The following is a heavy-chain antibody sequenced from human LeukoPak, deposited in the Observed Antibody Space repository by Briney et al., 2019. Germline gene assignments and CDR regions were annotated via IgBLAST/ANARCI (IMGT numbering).Heavy chain of an antibody. D-gene: IGHD2-15*01. V-gene: IGHV4-39*01. CDR2: IYYSGST. J-gene: IGHJ6*03. Sequence: SETLSLTCTVSGGSISSSSYYWGWIRQPPGKGLEWIGSIYYSGSTYYNPSLKSRVTISVDTSKNQFSLKLSSVTAADTAVYYCARLRATPYYYYYMDVWAKGTTVTVSS. CDR3: ARLRATPYYYYYMDV. CDR1: GGSISSSSYY.